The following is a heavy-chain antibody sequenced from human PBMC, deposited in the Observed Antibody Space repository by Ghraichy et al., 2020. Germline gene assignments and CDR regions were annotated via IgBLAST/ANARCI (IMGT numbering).Heavy chain of an antibody. J-gene: IGHJ4*02. CDR2: ISSSSSYI. Sequence: GGSLRLSCAASGFTFSSYSMNWVRQAPGKGLEWVSSISSSSSYIYYADSVKGRFTISRDNAKNSLYLQMNSLRAEDTAVYYCARDSRDLRDYYGSGSYEYWGQGTLVTVSS. D-gene: IGHD3-10*01. CDR1: GFTFSSYS. V-gene: IGHV3-21*01. CDR3: ARDSRDLRDYYGSGSYEY.